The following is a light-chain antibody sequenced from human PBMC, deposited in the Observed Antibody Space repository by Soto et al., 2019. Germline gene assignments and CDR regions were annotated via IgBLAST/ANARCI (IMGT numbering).Light chain of an antibody. V-gene: IGKV3-20*01. Sequence: ELVLTQSPGTLSLSPGERATLSCRASQSVSSNYLAWYQQKPGHAPRLLIYGASGRATGIPDGFSGRGSGTEFALTISRLEPEDYAVYYCQQYGGSPRTFGQGTKVEIK. CDR2: GAS. J-gene: IGKJ1*01. CDR3: QQYGGSPRT. CDR1: QSVSSNY.